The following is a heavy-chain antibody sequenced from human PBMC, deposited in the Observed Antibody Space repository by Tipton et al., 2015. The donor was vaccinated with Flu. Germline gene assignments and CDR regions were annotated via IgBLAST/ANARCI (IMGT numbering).Heavy chain of an antibody. D-gene: IGHD5-12*01. CDR3: AKAVASAYFDS. J-gene: IGHJ4*02. V-gene: IGHV3-23*01. CDR1: GFTFNSYG. CDR2: ISASGSNT. Sequence: CAASGFTFNSYGMSWVRQAPGKGLEWVSTISASGSNTYYADSVKGRFTISRDNSKDTVYLQMNSLRAEDTAVYYCAKAVASAYFDSWGQGTLVTVSS.